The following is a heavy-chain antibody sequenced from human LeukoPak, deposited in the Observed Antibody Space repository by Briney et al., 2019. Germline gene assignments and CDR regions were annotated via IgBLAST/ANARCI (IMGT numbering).Heavy chain of an antibody. J-gene: IGHJ4*02. CDR3: AKVVPYGDYWDY. CDR1: GFTFSSYA. Sequence: GGSLRLSCAAPGFTFSSYAMSWVRQAPGKGLEWVSAISGSGGSTYYADSVKGRFTSSRDNSKNTLYLQMNSLRAEDTAVYYCAKVVPYGDYWDYWGQGTLVTVSS. D-gene: IGHD4-17*01. CDR2: ISGSGGST. V-gene: IGHV3-23*01.